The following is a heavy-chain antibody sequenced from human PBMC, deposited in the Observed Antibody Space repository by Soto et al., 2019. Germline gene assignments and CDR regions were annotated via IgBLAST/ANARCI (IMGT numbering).Heavy chain of an antibody. Sequence: EVQLVESGGGLVQPGGSLRLSCAASGFTFSSYWMHWVRQAPGKGLVWVSRINGDGSRTSYADSVKDQFTISRDNARNTLYLQMISLGAEDTAVYYCARGAGGAYYVDYWGQGTLVTVSS. V-gene: IGHV3-74*01. CDR3: ARGAGGAYYVDY. D-gene: IGHD2-21*01. J-gene: IGHJ4*02. CDR2: INGDGSRT. CDR1: GFTFSSYW.